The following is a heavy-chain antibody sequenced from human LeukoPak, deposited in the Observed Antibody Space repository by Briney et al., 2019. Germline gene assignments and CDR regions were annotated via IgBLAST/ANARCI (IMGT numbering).Heavy chain of an antibody. CDR2: ISGSGGST. Sequence: GGSLRLSCAASGFTFSSYVMSWVRQAPGKGLEWVSAISGSGGSTYYADSVKGRFTISRDNSKNTLYLQMNSLRAEDTAVYYCARQGSTLDAFDIWGQGTMVTVSS. CDR3: ARQGSTLDAFDI. V-gene: IGHV3-23*01. D-gene: IGHD2-2*01. CDR1: GFTFSSYV. J-gene: IGHJ3*02.